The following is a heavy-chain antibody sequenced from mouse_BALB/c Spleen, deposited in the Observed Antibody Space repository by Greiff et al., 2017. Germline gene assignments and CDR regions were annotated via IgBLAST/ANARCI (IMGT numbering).Heavy chain of an antibody. V-gene: IGHV3-8*02. CDR2: ISYSGST. CDR1: GDSITSGY. J-gene: IGHJ4*01. CDR3: ARFTTVVATDAMDY. D-gene: IGHD1-1*01. Sequence: EVQLQQSGPSLVKPSQTLSLTCSVTGDSITSGYWNWIRKFPGNKLEYMGYISYSGSTYYNPSLKSRISITRDTSKNQYYLQLNSVTTEDTATYYCARFTTVVATDAMDYWGQGTSVTVSS.